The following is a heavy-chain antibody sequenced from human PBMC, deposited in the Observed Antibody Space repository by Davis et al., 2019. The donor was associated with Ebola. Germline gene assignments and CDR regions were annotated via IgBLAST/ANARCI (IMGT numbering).Heavy chain of an antibody. CDR2: IGTAGDP. J-gene: IGHJ4*02. V-gene: IGHV3-13*05. CDR3: ASIVGATGLDY. CDR1: GFTFSSYD. Sequence: PGGSLRLSCAASGFTFSSYDMYWVRHATGKGLEWVSAIGTAGDPYYPGSVKDRFTISRDNAKNSLYLQMNSLRAEDTAVYYCASIVGATGLDYWGQGTLVTVSS. D-gene: IGHD1-26*01.